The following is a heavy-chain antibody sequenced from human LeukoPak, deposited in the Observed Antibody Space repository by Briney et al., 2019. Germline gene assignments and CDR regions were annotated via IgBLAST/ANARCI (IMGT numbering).Heavy chain of an antibody. J-gene: IGHJ3*02. CDR1: GYTFTSYY. CDR3: ARDLGGKRWLQLRAFDI. CDR2: INPSGGST. V-gene: IGHV1-46*01. Sequence: ASVKVSCKASGYTFTSYYMHWVRQAPGQGLEWMGIINPSGGSTSYAQKFQGRVTMTRDTSTSTVYMELSSLRSEDTAVYYCARDLGGKRWLQLRAFDIWGQGTMVTVSS. D-gene: IGHD5-24*01.